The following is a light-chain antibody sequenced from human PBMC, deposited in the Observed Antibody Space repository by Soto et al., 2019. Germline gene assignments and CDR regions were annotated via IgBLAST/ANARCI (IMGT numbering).Light chain of an antibody. CDR1: SSDVGGYNY. CDR2: EVS. Sequence: QSVLTQPPSASGSPGQSVTISCTGTSSDVGGYNYVSWYQQHPGKAPKLMIYEVSKRPPGVPDRFSGSKSGNTAALTVSGLQAEDEADYYCSSYAGSNNLVFGGGTKLIVL. V-gene: IGLV2-8*01. CDR3: SSYAGSNNLV. J-gene: IGLJ2*01.